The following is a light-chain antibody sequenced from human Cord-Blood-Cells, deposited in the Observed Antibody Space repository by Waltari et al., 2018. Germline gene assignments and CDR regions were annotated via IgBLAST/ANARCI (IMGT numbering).Light chain of an antibody. Sequence: EIVLTQSPATLSLSPGERATLSCRASQSVSSYLAWYQQKPGQAPRLLIYDASNRATGITARFSGSESGTDFTLTISSLEPEDFAVYYCQQRSNWPRTFGQGTKVEIK. CDR1: QSVSSY. CDR3: QQRSNWPRT. V-gene: IGKV3-11*01. J-gene: IGKJ1*01. CDR2: DAS.